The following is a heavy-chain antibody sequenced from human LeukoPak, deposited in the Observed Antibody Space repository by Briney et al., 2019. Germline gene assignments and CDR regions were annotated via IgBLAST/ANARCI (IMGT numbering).Heavy chain of an antibody. CDR2: INSDGSST. CDR3: ARDNWELRNFDY. J-gene: IGHJ4*02. CDR1: GFIFSNYW. Sequence: GGSLRLSCAASGFIFSNYWMHWVRQVPGKGLVWVSRINSDGSSTTYADSVKGRFTISRDNSKNTLYLQMNSLRAEDTAVYYCARDNWELRNFDYWGQGTLVTVSS. V-gene: IGHV3-74*01. D-gene: IGHD3-10*01.